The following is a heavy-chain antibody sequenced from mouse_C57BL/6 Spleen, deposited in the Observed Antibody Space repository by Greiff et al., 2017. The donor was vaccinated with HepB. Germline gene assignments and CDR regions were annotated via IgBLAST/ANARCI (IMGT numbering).Heavy chain of an antibody. J-gene: IGHJ2*01. CDR3: AREGFYGNYDFDY. Sequence: EVQLQQSGPGLVKPSQSLSLTCSVTGYSITSGYYWNWIRQFPGNKLEWMGYISYDGSNNYNPSLKNRISITRDTSKNQFFLKLNSVTTEDTATYYCAREGFYGNYDFDYWGQGTTLTVSS. D-gene: IGHD2-1*01. V-gene: IGHV3-6*01. CDR2: ISYDGSN. CDR1: GYSITSGYY.